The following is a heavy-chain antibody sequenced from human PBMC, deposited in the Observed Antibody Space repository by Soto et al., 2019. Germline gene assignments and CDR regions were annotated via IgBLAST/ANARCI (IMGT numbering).Heavy chain of an antibody. D-gene: IGHD4-4*01. CDR3: ARTTVVSGTPDFDY. CDR2: ISYGGINN. J-gene: IGHJ4*02. CDR1: GFTFSSYA. Sequence: GGSLRLSCAASGFTFSSYAMHWVRQAPGKGLEWVAVISYGGINNYYADSVKGRFTISRDDSKNTVYLQMNGLRPEDTAVYFCARTTVVSGTPDFDYWGQGTLVTVSS. V-gene: IGHV3-30-3*01.